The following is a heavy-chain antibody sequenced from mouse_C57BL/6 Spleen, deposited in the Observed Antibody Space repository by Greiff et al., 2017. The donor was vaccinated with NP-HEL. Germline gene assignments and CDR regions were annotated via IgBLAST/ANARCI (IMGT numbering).Heavy chain of an antibody. CDR2: IYPGAGDT. J-gene: IGHJ2*01. CDR3: ARGGYYGNDDYFDY. D-gene: IGHD2-2*01. V-gene: IGHV1-80*01. Sequence: QVQLQQSGAELVKPGASVKISCKASGYAFSSYWMNWVKQRPGQGLEWIGQIYPGAGDTNYNGKFKGKATLTADKSSSTAYMQLSSLTSEDSAVYFCARGGYYGNDDYFDYWGQGTTLTVSS. CDR1: GYAFSSYW.